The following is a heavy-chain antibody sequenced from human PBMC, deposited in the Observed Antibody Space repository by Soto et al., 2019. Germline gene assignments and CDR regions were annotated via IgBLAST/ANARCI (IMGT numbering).Heavy chain of an antibody. Sequence: QVQLQESGPGLVKPSETLSLTCTVSGGSISSYYWSWIRQPPGKGLEWIGYIYYSGGTNYNPSLTSRVTISVDTSKNQFSLKLSSVTAADTAVYYCARGGERSWIQLWSWGQGTLVTVSS. D-gene: IGHD5-18*01. J-gene: IGHJ5*02. V-gene: IGHV4-59*08. CDR2: IYYSGGT. CDR3: ARGGERSWIQLWS. CDR1: GGSISSYY.